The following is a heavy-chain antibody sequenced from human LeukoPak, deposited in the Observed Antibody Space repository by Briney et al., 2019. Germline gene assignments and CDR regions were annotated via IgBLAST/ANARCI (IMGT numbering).Heavy chain of an antibody. V-gene: IGHV3-21*05. CDR1: GFAFSDFS. CDR3: ARDDNWGFDY. CDR2: TRGSGSGMGSGN. Sequence: PGGSLRLSCAASGFAFSDFSMNWVRQAPGKGLEWVANTRGSGSGMGSGNYYAVSVEGRFTISRDDAKNSLYLQMNSLRAEDTAFYYCARDDNWGFDYWGQGALVTVSS. J-gene: IGHJ4*02. D-gene: IGHD7-27*01.